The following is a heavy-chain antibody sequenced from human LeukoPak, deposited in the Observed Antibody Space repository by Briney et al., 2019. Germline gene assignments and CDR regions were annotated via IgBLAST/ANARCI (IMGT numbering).Heavy chain of an antibody. J-gene: IGHJ6*03. CDR1: GITFSSYS. Sequence: PGGSLRLSCVASGITFSSYSMNWVRQAPGKGLEWVSYISSFSGTINYADSVKGRFTISRDNSKNTLYLQMNSLRAEDTAVYYCAKDLVVVVPAASYMDVWGKGTTVTISS. CDR2: ISSFSGTI. D-gene: IGHD2-2*01. V-gene: IGHV3-48*01. CDR3: AKDLVVVVPAASYMDV.